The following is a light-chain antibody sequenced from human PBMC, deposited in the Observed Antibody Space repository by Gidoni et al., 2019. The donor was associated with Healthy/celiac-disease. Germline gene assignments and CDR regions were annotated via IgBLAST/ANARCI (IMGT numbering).Light chain of an antibody. Sequence: DIVLTQSPGTLSLSPGERATLSCRASQSVSSSYLAWYQQKPGQAPRLLIYGASSRATGIPDRFSGSGSGTDFTLTISRLEPEDFAVYYCQQYGSSLAMYTFGQGTKLEIK. CDR1: QSVSSSY. V-gene: IGKV3-20*01. J-gene: IGKJ2*01. CDR3: QQYGSSLAMYT. CDR2: GAS.